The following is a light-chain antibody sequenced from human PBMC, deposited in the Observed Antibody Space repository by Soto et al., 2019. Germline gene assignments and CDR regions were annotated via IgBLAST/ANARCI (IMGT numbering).Light chain of an antibody. CDR3: SSYRSTNTPYV. CDR2: EVS. J-gene: IGLJ1*01. CDR1: GSDIGDYKY. Sequence: QSALAQPASVSGSPGQSITISCTGTGSDIGDYKYVSWYQQRPGKAPKLMIYEVSNRPSGVSNRFSGSKSGNTASLTTSGLQADDEADYYCSSYRSTNTPYVFGTGTKVTVL. V-gene: IGLV2-14*01.